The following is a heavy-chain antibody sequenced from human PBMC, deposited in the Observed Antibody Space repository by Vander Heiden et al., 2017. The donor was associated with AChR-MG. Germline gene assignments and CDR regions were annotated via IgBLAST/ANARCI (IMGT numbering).Heavy chain of an antibody. D-gene: IGHD3-22*01. V-gene: IGHV3-23*01. J-gene: IGHJ4*02. CDR3: ETYDSTAYYLDR. CDR1: GSTFSSYS. Sequence: EVQLLESGGGLVQPGGSLRPSCAASGSTFSSYSMSWVRQTPGKGLEWVSAISGSGGNTYYADSVKGRFTISRDNSKNTLYLQMNSLRVEDTAVYYCETYDSTAYYLDRWGQGTLVTVSS. CDR2: ISGSGGNT.